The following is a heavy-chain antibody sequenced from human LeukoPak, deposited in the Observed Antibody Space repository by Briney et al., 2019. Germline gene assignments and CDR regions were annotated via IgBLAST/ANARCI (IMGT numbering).Heavy chain of an antibody. CDR2: IYTNGTT. J-gene: IGHJ4*02. Sequence: SETLSLTCTVSGGSISSGNYYWTWIRQSAGKGLEWIGRIYTNGTTKYNPSLKGRVTISVDMSKNQFSLKLSSMTAADTAVYYCARERGSGGRFDYWGQGSLVTVSS. V-gene: IGHV4-61*02. D-gene: IGHD6-19*01. CDR1: GGSISSGNYY. CDR3: ARERGSGGRFDY.